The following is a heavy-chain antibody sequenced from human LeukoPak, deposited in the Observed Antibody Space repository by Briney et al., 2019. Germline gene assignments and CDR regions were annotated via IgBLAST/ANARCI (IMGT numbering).Heavy chain of an antibody. CDR3: AKDMYGDWPKVAFDI. J-gene: IGHJ3*02. D-gene: IGHD4-17*01. V-gene: IGHV3-43*01. CDR1: GFTFDDYT. CDR2: ISWDGGST. Sequence: GGSLRLSCAASGFTFDDYTMHWVRQAPGKGLEWVSLISWDGGSTYYADSVKGRFTISRDNSKNSLYLQMNSLRTEDTALYYCAKDMYGDWPKVAFDIWGQGTMVTVSS.